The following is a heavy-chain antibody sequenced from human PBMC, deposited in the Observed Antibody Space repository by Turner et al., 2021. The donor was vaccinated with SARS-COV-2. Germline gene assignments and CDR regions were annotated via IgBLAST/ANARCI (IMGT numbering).Heavy chain of an antibody. CDR2: ISSSSSYI. CDR3: ARDHRPVVVPAAKRAGSYYYGMDV. J-gene: IGHJ6*02. Sequence: EVQLVESGGGLVQPGGSLRLSCAASGFTFSSYSMNWVRQAPGKGLGWVSSISSSSSYIYYADSVKGRFTISRDNAKNSLYLQMNSLRAEDTAVYYCARDHRPVVVPAAKRAGSYYYGMDVWGQGTTVTVSS. V-gene: IGHV3-21*01. CDR1: GFTFSSYS. D-gene: IGHD2-2*01.